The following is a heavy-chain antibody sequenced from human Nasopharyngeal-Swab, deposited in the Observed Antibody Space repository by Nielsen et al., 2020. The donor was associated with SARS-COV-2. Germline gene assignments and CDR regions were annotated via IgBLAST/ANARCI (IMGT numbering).Heavy chain of an antibody. CDR3: ATAPTYYDRPDC. Sequence: SETLSLTCTVSGGSISSSSYYWGWIRQPPGKGLEWIGSIYYSGSTYYNPSLKSRVTISVDTSKNQFSLELSSMTAADTAVYYCATAPTYYDRPDCWGPGTLVTVSS. CDR1: GGSISSSSYY. CDR2: IYYSGST. J-gene: IGHJ4*02. D-gene: IGHD3-22*01. V-gene: IGHV4-39*01.